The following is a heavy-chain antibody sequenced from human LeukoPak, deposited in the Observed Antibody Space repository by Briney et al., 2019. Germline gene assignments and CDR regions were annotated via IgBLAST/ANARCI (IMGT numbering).Heavy chain of an antibody. CDR1: GFTFSSYE. V-gene: IGHV3-48*03. Sequence: GGSLRLSCAASGFTFSSYEMNWVRQAPGKGLEWVSYISSSGSTIYYADSVKGRFTISRDNAKNSLYLQMNSLRAEDTAVYYCTSNSLELAYYFDYWGQGTLVTVSS. CDR2: ISSSGSTI. CDR3: TSNSLELAYYFDY. J-gene: IGHJ4*02. D-gene: IGHD6-13*01.